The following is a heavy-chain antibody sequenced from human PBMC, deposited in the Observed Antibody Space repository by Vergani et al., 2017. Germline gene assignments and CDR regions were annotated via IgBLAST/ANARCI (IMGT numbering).Heavy chain of an antibody. V-gene: IGHV7-4-1*02. J-gene: IGHJ4*03. CDR2: INTNNGDP. D-gene: IGHD2-21*01. Sequence: QVLVVQSGSEFKKPGASVKVSCKTSGSTFNTYAICWVRQAPGQGLEWMGWINTNNGDPTYDQDFTGRFIFSLDTTASTAYLEINNLNPEDTAFYYCAREGGPHSIWGQGTLVTVSS. CDR1: GSTFNTYA. CDR3: AREGGPHSI.